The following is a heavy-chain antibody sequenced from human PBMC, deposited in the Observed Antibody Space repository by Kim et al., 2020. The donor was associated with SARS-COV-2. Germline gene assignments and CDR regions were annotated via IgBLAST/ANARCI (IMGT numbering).Heavy chain of an antibody. J-gene: IGHJ5*02. Sequence: GGSLRLSCAASGFTFSSYGMHWVRQAPGKGLEWVAVISYDGSNKYYADSVKGRFTISRDNSKNTLYLQMNSLRAEDTAVYYCARDTTVTTSGQVDPWGQGTLVTVSS. CDR3: ARDTTVTTSGQVDP. V-gene: IGHV3-33*05. CDR1: GFTFSSYG. CDR2: ISYDGSNK. D-gene: IGHD4-17*01.